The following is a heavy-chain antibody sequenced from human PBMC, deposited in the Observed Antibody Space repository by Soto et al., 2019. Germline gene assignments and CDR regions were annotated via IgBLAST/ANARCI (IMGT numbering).Heavy chain of an antibody. J-gene: IGHJ5*02. V-gene: IGHV3-9*01. CDR1: GFTFDDYA. CDR3: AKASVGATKGFDP. D-gene: IGHD1-26*01. Sequence: EVQLVESGGGLVQPGRSLRLSCAASGFTFDDYAMHWVRQAPGKGLEWVSGISWNSGSIGYADSVKGRFTISRDNAKNSLYLQMNSLRAEDTALYYCAKASVGATKGFDPWGQGTLVTVSS. CDR2: ISWNSGSI.